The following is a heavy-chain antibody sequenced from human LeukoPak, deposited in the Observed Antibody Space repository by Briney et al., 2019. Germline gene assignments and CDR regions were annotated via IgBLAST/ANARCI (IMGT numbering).Heavy chain of an antibody. D-gene: IGHD1-1*01. J-gene: IGHJ3*02. CDR3: AKAIFDGRTGAFDI. Sequence: GGSLRLSCAASGFTFDDYAMHWVRQAPGKGLEWVSGISWNSGSIGYADSVKGRFTISRDNAKNSLYLQMNSLRAEDTALYYCAKAIFDGRTGAFDIWRQGTMVTVSS. V-gene: IGHV3-9*01. CDR1: GFTFDDYA. CDR2: ISWNSGSI.